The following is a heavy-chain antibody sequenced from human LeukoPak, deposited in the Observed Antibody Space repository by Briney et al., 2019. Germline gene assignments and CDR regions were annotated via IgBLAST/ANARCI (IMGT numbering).Heavy chain of an antibody. CDR1: GFTFSSYE. J-gene: IGHJ6*02. V-gene: IGHV3-48*03. D-gene: IGHD3-22*01. CDR3: ARLFYYDSSGVHGMDV. CDR2: ISSSGSTI. Sequence: GGSLRLSCAASGFTFSSYEMNWVRQAPGKGLGWVSYISSSGSTIYYADSVKGRFTISRDNAKNSLYLQMNSLRVEDTAVYYCARLFYYDSSGVHGMDVWGQGTTVTVSS.